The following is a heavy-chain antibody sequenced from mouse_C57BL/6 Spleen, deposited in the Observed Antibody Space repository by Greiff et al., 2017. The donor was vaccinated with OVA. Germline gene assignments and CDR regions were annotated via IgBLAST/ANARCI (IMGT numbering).Heavy chain of an antibody. CDR2: ISSGSSTI. D-gene: IGHD2-1*01. CDR1: GFTFSDYG. J-gene: IGHJ4*01. V-gene: IGHV5-17*01. Sequence: DVQLVESGGGLVKPGGSLKLSCAASGFTFSDYGMHWVRQAPEKGLEWVAYISSGSSTIYYADTVKGRFTISRDNAKNTLFLQMTSLRSEDTAMYYCAKSSTAAAMDYWGQGTSVTVSS. CDR3: AKSSTAAAMDY.